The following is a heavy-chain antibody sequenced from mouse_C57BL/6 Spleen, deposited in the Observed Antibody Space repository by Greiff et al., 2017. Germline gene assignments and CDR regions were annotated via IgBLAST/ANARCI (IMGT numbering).Heavy chain of an antibody. J-gene: IGHJ2*01. CDR1: GYTFTSYW. CDR2: IYPGSGST. Sequence: VQLQQPGAELVKPGASVKMSCKASGYTFTSYWITWVKQRPGQGLEWIGDIYPGSGSTNYNEKFKSKATLTVDTSSSTAYMQLSSLTSEDSAVYYCARSPYGKGDFDYWGQGTTLTVSS. V-gene: IGHV1-55*01. CDR3: ARSPYGKGDFDY. D-gene: IGHD2-1*01.